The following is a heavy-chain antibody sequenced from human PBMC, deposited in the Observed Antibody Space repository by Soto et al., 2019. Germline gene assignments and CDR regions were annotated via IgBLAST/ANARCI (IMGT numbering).Heavy chain of an antibody. CDR2: IYNSGSP. Sequence: SETLSLTCTVSGGSIYNGGYFWSWVRQSPGKGLEWIGYIYNSGSPNNNPSLKSRVTISVDTSKNQFSLTLSSVTAADTAVYYCARQVGPDGMDVWGQGTTVTVSS. J-gene: IGHJ6*02. CDR1: GGSIYNGGYF. CDR3: ARQVGPDGMDV. V-gene: IGHV4-61*08. D-gene: IGHD1-26*01.